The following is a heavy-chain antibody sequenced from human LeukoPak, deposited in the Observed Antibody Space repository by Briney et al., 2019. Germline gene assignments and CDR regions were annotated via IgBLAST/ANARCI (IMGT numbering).Heavy chain of an antibody. J-gene: IGHJ6*03. CDR3: AKEGSSRYYGSGYYMDV. V-gene: IGHV3-30*18. D-gene: IGHD3-10*01. CDR1: GFTFSSYD. CDR2: ISYDGSNK. Sequence: AGGSLRLSCAASGFTFSSYDMHWVRQAPGKGLELVAIISYDGSNKYSVDSVKGRFTITRDNSKNTVYLQMNSLRAEDTAVYYCAKEGSSRYYGSGYYMDVWGKGTTVTVSS.